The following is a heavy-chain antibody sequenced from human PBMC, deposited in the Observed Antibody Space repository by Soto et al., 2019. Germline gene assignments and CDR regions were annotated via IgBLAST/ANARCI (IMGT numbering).Heavy chain of an antibody. CDR3: ARDRRLITMVRGVSLWFDP. D-gene: IGHD3-10*01. V-gene: IGHV4-34*01. CDR1: GGSFSGYY. Sequence: SQTLSLTCAVYGGSFSGYYWSWIRQPPGKGLEWIGEINHSGSTNYNPSLKSRVTISVDTSKNQFSLKLSSVTAADTAVYYCARDRRLITMVRGVSLWFDPWGQGTLVTVS. J-gene: IGHJ5*02. CDR2: INHSGST.